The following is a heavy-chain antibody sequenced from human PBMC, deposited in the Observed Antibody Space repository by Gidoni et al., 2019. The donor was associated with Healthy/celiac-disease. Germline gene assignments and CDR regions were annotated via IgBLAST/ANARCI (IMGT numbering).Heavy chain of an antibody. V-gene: IGHV1-2*02. CDR3: ATHGPDYDFWSGYYTDKYYFDY. J-gene: IGHJ4*02. CDR2: INPNSGGT. D-gene: IGHD3-3*01. CDR1: GYTFPGYY. Sequence: QVQLVQSGAEVKKPGASVKVSCKASGYTFPGYYMHWVRQAPGQGLAWMGWINPNSGGTNYAQKFQGRVTMTRDTSISTAYMELSRLRSDDTAVYYCATHGPDYDFWSGYYTDKYYFDYWGQGTLVTVSS.